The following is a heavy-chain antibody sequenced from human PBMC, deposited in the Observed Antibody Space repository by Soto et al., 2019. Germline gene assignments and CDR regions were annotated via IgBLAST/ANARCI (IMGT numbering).Heavy chain of an antibody. CDR3: ARGLPYYDILTGYYNRYNWFAP. J-gene: IGHJ5*02. Sequence: SETLSLTCTVSGGSISSGGYYWSWIRQHPGKGLEWIGYIYYSGSTYYNPSLKSRVTISVDTSKNQFSLKLSSVTAADTAVYYCARGLPYYDILTGYYNRYNWFAPWGQGTLVTVSS. CDR2: IYYSGST. V-gene: IGHV4-31*03. D-gene: IGHD3-9*01. CDR1: GGSISSGGYY.